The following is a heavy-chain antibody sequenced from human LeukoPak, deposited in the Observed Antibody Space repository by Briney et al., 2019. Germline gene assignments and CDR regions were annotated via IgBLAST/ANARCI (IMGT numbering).Heavy chain of an antibody. Sequence: GGSLRLSCAASGFTFSSYGMHWVRQAPGKGLEWVAVISYDGSDKYYADSVKGRFTICRDNSKKTLYLQMNSLRAEGTAVYYCAKDRATSGYTYGYAIDYWGQGTLVTVSS. CDR3: AKDRATSGYTYGYAIDY. J-gene: IGHJ4*02. CDR2: ISYDGSDK. CDR1: GFTFSSYG. V-gene: IGHV3-30*18. D-gene: IGHD5-18*01.